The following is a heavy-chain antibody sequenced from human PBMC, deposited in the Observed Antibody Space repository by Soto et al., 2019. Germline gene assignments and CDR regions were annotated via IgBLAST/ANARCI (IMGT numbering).Heavy chain of an antibody. J-gene: IGHJ4*02. CDR1: GFTFSSYG. CDR2: IWYDGSNK. Sequence: QVQLVESGGGVVQPGRSLRLSCAASGFTFSSYGMHWVRQAPGKGLEWVAVIWYDGSNKYYADSVKGRFTISRDNSKNTLYLQMNSLRAEDTAVYSCARGSRSGFDFDYWGQGTLVTVSS. V-gene: IGHV3-33*01. CDR3: ARGSRSGFDFDY. D-gene: IGHD3-3*01.